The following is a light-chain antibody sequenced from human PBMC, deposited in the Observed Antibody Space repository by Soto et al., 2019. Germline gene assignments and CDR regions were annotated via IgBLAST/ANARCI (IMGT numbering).Light chain of an antibody. J-gene: IGKJ2*01. Sequence: DIQMTQSPSSLSASVGDRVTITCRASQSISSYLNWYQQKPEKAPKLLIYAASSLQSGVPSRFRGSGSGTDFTLTISSLQPEEFATYNCQQSYSTPTFGQGTKLEIK. CDR2: AAS. CDR3: QQSYSTPT. CDR1: QSISSY. V-gene: IGKV1-39*01.